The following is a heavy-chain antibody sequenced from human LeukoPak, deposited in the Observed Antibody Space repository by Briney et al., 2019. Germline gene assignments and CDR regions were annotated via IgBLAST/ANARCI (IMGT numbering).Heavy chain of an antibody. CDR3: ARGFYYFDY. CDR1: GGSFSGYY. Sequence: PSETLSLTCAVYGGSFSGYYWSWIRQPPGKGLEWIGEINHSGSTNYNPSLKSRVTISVDKSKNQFSLKLSSVTAADTAVYYCARGFYYFDYWGQGTLVTVSS. V-gene: IGHV4-34*01. CDR2: INHSGST. J-gene: IGHJ4*02.